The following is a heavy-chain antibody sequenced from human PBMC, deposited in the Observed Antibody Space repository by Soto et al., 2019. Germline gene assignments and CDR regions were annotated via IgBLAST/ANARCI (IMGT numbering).Heavy chain of an antibody. CDR1: GGTFSSYA. D-gene: IGHD2-2*01. J-gene: IGHJ6*02. CDR2: IIPISGTA. CDR3: ARSQGSSTSLEIYYYYYYGMDV. Sequence: QVQLVQSGAEVKKPGSSVNVSCKASGGTFSSYAISWVRQAPGQGLEWMGGIIPISGTANYAQKFQGRVTITADESTSTAYMELSSLRSEDTAVYYCARSQGSSTSLEIYYYYYYGMDVWGQGTPVTVSS. V-gene: IGHV1-69*01.